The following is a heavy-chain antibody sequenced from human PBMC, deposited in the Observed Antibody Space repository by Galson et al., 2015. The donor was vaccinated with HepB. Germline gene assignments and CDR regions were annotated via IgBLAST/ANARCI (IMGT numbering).Heavy chain of an antibody. CDR3: ARGYYGSGGQTNDFDY. D-gene: IGHD3-10*01. J-gene: IGHJ4*02. V-gene: IGHV1-69*13. Sequence: SVKVSCKASGGTFSSYAISWVRQAPGQGLEWMGGIIPIFGTANYAQKFQGRVTITADESTSTAYMELSSLRSEDTAVYYCARGYYGSGGQTNDFDYWGQGTLVTVSS. CDR1: GGTFSSYA. CDR2: IIPIFGTA.